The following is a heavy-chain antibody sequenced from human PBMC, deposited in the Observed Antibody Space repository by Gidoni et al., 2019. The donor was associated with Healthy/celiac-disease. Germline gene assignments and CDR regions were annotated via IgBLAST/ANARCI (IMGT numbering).Heavy chain of an antibody. CDR1: GYSFTSYW. Sequence: EVQLVQSGAEVKKPGESLKISCKGSGYSFTSYWIGWVRQMPGKGLEWMGIIYPGDSDTRYSPSFQGQVTISADKSISTAYLQWSSLKASDTAMYYCARGGVAVVVAASGGAFDIWGQGTMVTVSS. CDR2: IYPGDSDT. J-gene: IGHJ3*02. D-gene: IGHD2-15*01. V-gene: IGHV5-51*01. CDR3: ARGGVAVVVAASGGAFDI.